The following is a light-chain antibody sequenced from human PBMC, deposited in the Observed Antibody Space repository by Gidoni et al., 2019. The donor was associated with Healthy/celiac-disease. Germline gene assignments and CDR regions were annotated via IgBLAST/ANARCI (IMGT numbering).Light chain of an antibody. V-gene: IGLV2-8*01. CDR3: SSYAGSNNFV. Sequence: QSALTQPPSASGSPGQSVTISCTGTSSDVGNYNYVSWYQQHPGKAPKLLIYEVTKRPSGVPDRFSGSKSGNTASLTVSGLQAEDEADYYCSSYAGSNNFVFGTGTEVTV. CDR2: EVT. CDR1: SSDVGNYNY. J-gene: IGLJ1*01.